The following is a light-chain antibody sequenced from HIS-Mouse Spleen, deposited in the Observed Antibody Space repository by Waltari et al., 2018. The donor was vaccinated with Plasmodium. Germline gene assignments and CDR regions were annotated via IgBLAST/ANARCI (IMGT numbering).Light chain of an antibody. CDR2: GAS. V-gene: IGKV3-15*01. Sequence: EIVMTQSPATLSVSPGERATLSCRASQSVSSSLARYQQKPGQAPRLLIYGASTRATGIPARFSGSGSGTEFTLTISSLQSEDFAVYYCQQYNNWSFTFGPGTKVDIK. CDR1: QSVSSS. J-gene: IGKJ3*01. CDR3: QQYNNWSFT.